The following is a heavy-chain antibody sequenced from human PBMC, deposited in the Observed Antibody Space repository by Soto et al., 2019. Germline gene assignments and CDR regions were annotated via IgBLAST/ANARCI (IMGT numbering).Heavy chain of an antibody. CDR2: ISADNSNT. D-gene: IGHD4-4*01. J-gene: IGHJ4*02. CDR1: CYTFTSYG. Sequence: SVKVSFRASCYTFTSYGINWVRQAPGQGLEWMGWISADNSNTNFAQNLQGRVTMTTDTSSNTAYMELRSLRSDDTAVYYSARDRRDDQSNKIDYWGQGTLVTVYS. V-gene: IGHV1-18*01. CDR3: ARDRRDDQSNKIDY.